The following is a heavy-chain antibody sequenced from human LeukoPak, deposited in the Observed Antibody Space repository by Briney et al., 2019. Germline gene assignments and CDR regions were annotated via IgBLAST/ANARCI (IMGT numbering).Heavy chain of an antibody. CDR3: ARGDVDIVTYFDY. CDR2: ISSSSSTI. CDR1: GFTFSSYS. V-gene: IGHV3-48*01. Sequence: GGSLRLSCAASGFTFSSYSMNWVRQAPGKGLEWVSYISSSSSTIYYADSVKGRFTISRDNAKNSLYLQMNSLRAEDTAVYYCARGDVDIVTYFDYWGQGTLVTVSS. J-gene: IGHJ4*02. D-gene: IGHD5-12*01.